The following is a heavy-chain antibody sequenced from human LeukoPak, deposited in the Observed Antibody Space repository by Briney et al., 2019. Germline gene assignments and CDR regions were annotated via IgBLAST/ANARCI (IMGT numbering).Heavy chain of an antibody. D-gene: IGHD6-13*01. V-gene: IGHV7-4-1*02. Sequence: ASVKVSCKASGYIFTSYDINWVRQATGQGLEWMGWINTNTGNPTYAQGFTGRFVFSLDTSVSTAYLQISSLKAEDTAVYYCARDLAAAYYYYGMDVWGQGTTVTVSS. CDR2: INTNTGNP. J-gene: IGHJ6*02. CDR1: GYIFTSYD. CDR3: ARDLAAAYYYYGMDV.